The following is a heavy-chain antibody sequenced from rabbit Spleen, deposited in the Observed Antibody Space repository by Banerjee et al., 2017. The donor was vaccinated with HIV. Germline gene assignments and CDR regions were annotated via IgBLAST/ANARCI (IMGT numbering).Heavy chain of an antibody. CDR1: GFSFSSSYY. V-gene: IGHV1S45*01. CDR3: ARNFIWSTNL. J-gene: IGHJ3*01. CDR2: IDTISGST. Sequence: QEQLVESGGGLVQPEGSLTLTCTASGFSFSSSYYMCWVRQAPGKGLEWIGCIDTISGSTWYASWAKGRFTISKTSSTTVTLQMTSLTDADTATYFCARNFIWSTNLWGQVTLVTVS. D-gene: IGHD5-1*01.